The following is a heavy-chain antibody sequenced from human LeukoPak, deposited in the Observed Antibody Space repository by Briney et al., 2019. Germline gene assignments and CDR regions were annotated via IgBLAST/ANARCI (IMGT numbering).Heavy chain of an antibody. CDR3: ATVTAMPREDTFDI. CDR2: INPNSGGT. D-gene: IGHD5-18*01. J-gene: IGHJ3*02. CDR1: GYTFTGYY. V-gene: IGHV1-2*04. Sequence: ASVKVSCKAFGYTFTGYYMHWVRQAPGQRLEWMGWINPNSGGTNYAQKFQGWVTMTRDTSISTAYMELSRLRSDDTAVYYCATVTAMPREDTFDIRGQGTMVTVSS.